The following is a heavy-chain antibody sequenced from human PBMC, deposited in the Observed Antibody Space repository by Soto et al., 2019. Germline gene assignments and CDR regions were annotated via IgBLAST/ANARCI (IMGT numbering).Heavy chain of an antibody. J-gene: IGHJ6*02. CDR3: ARGGSSSNYYYGMDV. CDR1: GYTFTSYG. CDR2: ISAYNGNT. D-gene: IGHD6-6*01. V-gene: IGHV1-18*01. Sequence: GASVKVSCKASGYTFTSYGVSWVRQAPGQGLEWMGWISAYNGNTNYAQKLQGRVTMTTDTSTSTACMELRSLRSDDTAVYYCARGGSSSNYYYGMDVWGQGTTVTVSS.